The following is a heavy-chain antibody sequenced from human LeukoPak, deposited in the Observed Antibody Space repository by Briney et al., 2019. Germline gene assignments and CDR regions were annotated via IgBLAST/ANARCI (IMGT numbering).Heavy chain of an antibody. J-gene: IGHJ1*01. V-gene: IGHV1-46*03. CDR3: ARHLAGYYDFWSGFFQH. Sequence: ASVKVSCKASRYTFTSYYMHWVRQAPGQGLEWMGIINPSGGSTSYAQKFQGRVTMTRDTSTSTVYMELSSLRSEDTAVYYCARHLAGYYDFWSGFFQHWGQGTLVTVSS. D-gene: IGHD3-3*01. CDR2: INPSGGST. CDR1: RYTFTSYY.